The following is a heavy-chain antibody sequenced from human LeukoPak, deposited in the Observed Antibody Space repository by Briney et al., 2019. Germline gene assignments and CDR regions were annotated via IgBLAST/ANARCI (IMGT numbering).Heavy chain of an antibody. CDR1: GFTFSSYW. Sequence: GGSLRLSCAASGFTFSSYWMSWVRQAPGKGLEWVANIKQDGSEKYYVDSVKGRFTISRDNAKNSLYLQMNSLRAEDTAVYYCARDRQWLPRGYFDYWGQGTLVTVSS. J-gene: IGHJ4*02. CDR2: IKQDGSEK. D-gene: IGHD6-19*01. CDR3: ARDRQWLPRGYFDY. V-gene: IGHV3-7*01.